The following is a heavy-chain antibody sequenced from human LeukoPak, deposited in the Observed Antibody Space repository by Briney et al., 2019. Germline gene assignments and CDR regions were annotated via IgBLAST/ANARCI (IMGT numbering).Heavy chain of an antibody. CDR3: ARDARATQYYYGMDV. CDR1: GVSMSSYY. V-gene: IGHV4-59*01. J-gene: IGHJ6*02. D-gene: IGHD2-15*01. Sequence: SETLSLTCAVSGVSMSSYYLSWVRQPPGKGLEWVGYIFYGGSTNYNPSLKSRVTISVDTSKNQFSLKLSSVTAADTAVYYCARDARATQYYYGMDVWGQGTTVTASS. CDR2: IFYGGST.